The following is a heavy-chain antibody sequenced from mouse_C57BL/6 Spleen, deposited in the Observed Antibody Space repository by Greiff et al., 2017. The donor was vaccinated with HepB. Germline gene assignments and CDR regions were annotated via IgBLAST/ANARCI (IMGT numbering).Heavy chain of an antibody. Sequence: LVESGAELARPGASVKLSCKASGYTFTSYGISWVKQRTGQGLEWIGEIYPRSGNTYYNEKFKGKATLTADKSSSTAYMELRSLTSEDSAVYFCARLRDYEDYWGQGTTLTVAS. CDR1: GYTFTSYG. V-gene: IGHV1-81*01. CDR3: ARLRDYEDY. J-gene: IGHJ2*01. CDR2: IYPRSGNT. D-gene: IGHD2-4*01.